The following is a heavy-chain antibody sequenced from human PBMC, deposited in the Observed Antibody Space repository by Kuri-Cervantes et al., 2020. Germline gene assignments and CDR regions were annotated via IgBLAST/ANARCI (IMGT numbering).Heavy chain of an antibody. J-gene: IGHJ6*02. V-gene: IGHV3-53*01. CDR1: GGSISSYY. CDR3: ARDRKPGGYYYYGMDV. D-gene: IGHD3-10*01. Sequence: ETLSLTCTVSGGSISSYYWSWVRQAPGKGLEWVSVIYSGGSTYYADSVKGRFTISRDNSKNTLYLQMNSLRAEDTAVYYCARDRKPGGYYYYGMDVWGQGTTVTVSS. CDR2: IYSGGST.